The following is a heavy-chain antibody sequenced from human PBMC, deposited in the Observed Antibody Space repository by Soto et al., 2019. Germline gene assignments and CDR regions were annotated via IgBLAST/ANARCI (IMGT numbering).Heavy chain of an antibody. J-gene: IGHJ4*02. CDR3: ARLCSGGSCYNTFDY. Sequence: GESLKISCKGSGYSFTSYWISWVRQMPGKGLEWMGRIDPSDSYTNYSPSFQGHVTISADKSISTAYLQWSSLKASDTAMYYCARLCSGGSCYNTFDYWGQGILVTVSS. D-gene: IGHD2-15*01. V-gene: IGHV5-10-1*01. CDR2: IDPSDSYT. CDR1: GYSFTSYW.